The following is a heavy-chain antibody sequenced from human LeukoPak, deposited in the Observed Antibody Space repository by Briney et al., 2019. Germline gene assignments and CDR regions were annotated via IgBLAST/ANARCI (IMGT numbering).Heavy chain of an antibody. CDR1: GFTFSSYG. Sequence: QPGGSLRLSCAASGFTFSSYGMHWVRQAPGKGLEWVAFIRYDGSNKYYADSGKGRFTISRDNSKNTLYRQMNSLRAEDTAVYYCAKEMAWGSVDYYYGMDVWGQGTTVTVSS. V-gene: IGHV3-30*02. CDR2: IRYDGSNK. CDR3: AKEMAWGSVDYYYGMDV. J-gene: IGHJ6*02. D-gene: IGHD3-16*01.